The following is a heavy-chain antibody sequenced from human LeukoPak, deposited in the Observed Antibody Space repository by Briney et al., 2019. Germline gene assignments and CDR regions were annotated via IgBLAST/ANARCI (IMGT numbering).Heavy chain of an antibody. CDR1: GFCISGYN. J-gene: IGHJ4*02. CDR2: ICGSSNLI. D-gene: IGHD1-7*01. Sequence: GGSLTLSCAASGFCISGYNMHWVRQAPGKGREWVSYICGSSNLIYSTESLKGRLHISKDNAKNSLYAQMNSLRAEDTAVYYCARVGGELLPLDRWGLGTLVTVSS. CDR3: ARVGGELLPLDR. V-gene: IGHV3-21*01.